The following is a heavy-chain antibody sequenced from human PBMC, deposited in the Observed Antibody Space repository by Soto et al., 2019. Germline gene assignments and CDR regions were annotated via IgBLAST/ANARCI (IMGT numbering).Heavy chain of an antibody. CDR2: IWYDGSNK. J-gene: IGHJ6*02. D-gene: IGHD3-22*01. CDR3: ARDGSYYDSSGYGMDV. CDR1: GFTFSSYG. Sequence: GGSLRLSCAASGFTFSSYGMHWVRQAPGKGLEWVAVIWYDGSNKYYADSVKGRFTISRDNSKNTLYLQMNSLRAEDTAVYYCARDGSYYDSSGYGMDVWGQGTTVTVSS. V-gene: IGHV3-33*01.